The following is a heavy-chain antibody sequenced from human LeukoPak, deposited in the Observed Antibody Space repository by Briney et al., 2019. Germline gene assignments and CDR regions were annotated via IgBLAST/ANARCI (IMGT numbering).Heavy chain of an antibody. Sequence: SGGSLRLSCGASGFIFDDYTMHWVRQAPGKGLEWVSLINWDGGNTYYADSVKGRFTISRDNSKNSLYLQMNSLRTEDTALYYCAKDMSGYSGLDYWGQGTLVTVSS. CDR2: INWDGGNT. CDR1: GFIFDDYT. J-gene: IGHJ4*02. D-gene: IGHD5-12*01. V-gene: IGHV3-43*01. CDR3: AKDMSGYSGLDY.